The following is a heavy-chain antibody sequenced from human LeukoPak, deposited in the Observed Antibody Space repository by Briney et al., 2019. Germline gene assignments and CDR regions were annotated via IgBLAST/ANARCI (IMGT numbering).Heavy chain of an antibody. CDR2: INHSGST. CDR1: GVPISSRSYY. Sequence: SETLSLTCSVSGVPISSRSYYWGWIRQPPGKGLEWIGEINHSGSTNYNPSLKSRVTISVDTSKNQFSLKLSSVTAADTAVYYCASRYSGYQIRPPLFDYWGQGTLVTVSS. D-gene: IGHD5-12*01. CDR3: ASRYSGYQIRPPLFDY. J-gene: IGHJ4*02. V-gene: IGHV4-39*07.